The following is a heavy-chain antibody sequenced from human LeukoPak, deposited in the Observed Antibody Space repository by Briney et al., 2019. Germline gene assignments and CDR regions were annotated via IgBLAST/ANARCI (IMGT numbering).Heavy chain of an antibody. CDR1: GFTFSSYA. J-gene: IGHJ4*02. CDR2: ISYDGSNK. V-gene: IGHV3-30-3*01. D-gene: IGHD2-21*01. CDR3: ARVPGVVIAIYYFDY. Sequence: PGGSLRLSCAASGFTFSSYAMHWVRQAPGKGLEWVAVISYDGSNKYYADSVKGRFTISRDNSKNTLYLQMNSLRAEDTAVYYCARVPGVVIAIYYFDYWGQGTLVTVSS.